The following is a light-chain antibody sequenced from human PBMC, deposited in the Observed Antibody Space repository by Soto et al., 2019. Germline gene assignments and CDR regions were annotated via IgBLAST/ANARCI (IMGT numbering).Light chain of an antibody. CDR3: QQYDNWLT. Sequence: EIVLTQSPGTLALSPGERATLSCRASQSVSSSYLAWYQQKPGQAPRLLIYGASTRATGVPARFSGSGSGTEFTLTINSLQSEDFALYYCQQYDNWLTFGGGTKVDTK. CDR2: GAS. V-gene: IGKV3-15*01. CDR1: QSVSSSY. J-gene: IGKJ4*01.